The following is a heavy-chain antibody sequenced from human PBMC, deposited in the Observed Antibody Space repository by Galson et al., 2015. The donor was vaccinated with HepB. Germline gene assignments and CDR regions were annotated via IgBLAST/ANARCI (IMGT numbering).Heavy chain of an antibody. CDR3: ARVGVPAAPLVHEIDY. D-gene: IGHD2-2*01. CDR1: GFTFSSYA. V-gene: IGHV3-30-3*01. CDR2: ISYDGSNK. J-gene: IGHJ4*02. Sequence: SLRLSCAASGFTFSSYAMHWVRQAPGKGLEWVAVISYDGSNKYYADSVKGRFTISRDNSKNTLYLQMNSLRAEDTAVYYCARVGVPAAPLVHEIDYWGQGTLVTVSS.